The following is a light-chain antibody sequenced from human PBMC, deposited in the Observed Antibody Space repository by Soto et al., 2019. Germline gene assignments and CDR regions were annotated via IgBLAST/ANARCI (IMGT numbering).Light chain of an antibody. J-gene: IGKJ4*01. CDR3: QQLKSYPLT. Sequence: DIQLTQSPSSLSASVGDRVTITCRASQGISSYLAWYQQKPGKAPKLLIYAASTLQSGVPSRFSGSGSGTEFTLTISSLQPGDFAAYYCQQLKSYPLTFGGGTKVDIK. V-gene: IGKV1-9*01. CDR1: QGISSY. CDR2: AAS.